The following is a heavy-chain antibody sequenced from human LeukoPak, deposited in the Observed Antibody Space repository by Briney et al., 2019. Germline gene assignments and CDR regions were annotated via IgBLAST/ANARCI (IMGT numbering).Heavy chain of an antibody. CDR3: AREFGGSGSYYNQNFDY. CDR1: GYTFTGYY. D-gene: IGHD3-10*01. J-gene: IGHJ4*02. CDR2: IDPNSGDT. V-gene: IGHV1-2*02. Sequence: ASVKVSCKASGYTFTGYYMHWVRQAPGQGLEWMGWIDPNSGDTNYAQKFQGRVTMTRDTSISTAYMELSRLRSDDTAVYYCAREFGGSGSYYNQNFDYWGQGTLVTVSS.